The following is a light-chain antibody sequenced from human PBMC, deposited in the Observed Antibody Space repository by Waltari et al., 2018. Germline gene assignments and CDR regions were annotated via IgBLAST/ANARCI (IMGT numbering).Light chain of an antibody. V-gene: IGLV1-40*01. Sequence: SVLTHPPSVSGAPGQRVTLSGTGSSSNIGAGSDLHWYQQPPGPAPKLTIYTKSNRPAGVPDRFSGSKSGTSASLAITGLQAEDEADYYCQSYDSSLSGSYVFGTGTKVTVL. CDR1: SSNIGAGSD. CDR2: TKS. J-gene: IGLJ1*01. CDR3: QSYDSSLSGSYV.